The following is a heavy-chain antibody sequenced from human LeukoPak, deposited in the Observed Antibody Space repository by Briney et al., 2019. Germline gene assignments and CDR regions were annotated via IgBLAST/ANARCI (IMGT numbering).Heavy chain of an antibody. CDR2: IIPILGIA. D-gene: IGHD3-22*01. J-gene: IGHJ4*02. CDR3: ARGPTYYHDSSGYYWSY. CDR1: GGTFSSYA. Sequence: AAVKVSCKASGGTFSSYAISGVRQAPGQGREWMGRIIPILGIANYAQKFQGRVTITADKSTSTAYMELSRMRSEDTAVYNCARGPTYYHDSSGYYWSYWGQGTLVTVSS. V-gene: IGHV1-69*04.